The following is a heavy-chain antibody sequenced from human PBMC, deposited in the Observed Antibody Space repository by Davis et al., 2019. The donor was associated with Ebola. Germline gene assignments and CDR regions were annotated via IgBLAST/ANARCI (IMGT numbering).Heavy chain of an antibody. Sequence: ASVKVSCKASGYTFTSYGISWVRQAPGQGLEWMGWISAYNGNTNYAQKLQGRVTMTRNTSISTAYMELSSLRSEDTAVYYCARVVTIFGVSTHYGMDVWGQGTTVTVSS. D-gene: IGHD3-3*01. V-gene: IGHV1-18*01. CDR1: GYTFTSYG. CDR3: ARVVTIFGVSTHYGMDV. J-gene: IGHJ6*02. CDR2: ISAYNGNT.